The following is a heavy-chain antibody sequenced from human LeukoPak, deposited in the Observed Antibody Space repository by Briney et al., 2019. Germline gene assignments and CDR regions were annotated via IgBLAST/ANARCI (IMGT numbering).Heavy chain of an antibody. CDR1: GYTFTNYG. D-gene: IGHD3-16*02. J-gene: IGHJ4*02. CDR2: ISAYNGNT. CDR3: ARKNDYVWGSYRSYYFDY. V-gene: IGHV1-18*01. Sequence: GASVKVSCKASGYTFTNYGISWVRQAPGQGLEWMGWISAYNGNTHYAQNLQGRVTITTDTSTSTAYMELKSLRSDDTAVYYCARKNDYVWGSYRSYYFDYWGQGTLVTVSS.